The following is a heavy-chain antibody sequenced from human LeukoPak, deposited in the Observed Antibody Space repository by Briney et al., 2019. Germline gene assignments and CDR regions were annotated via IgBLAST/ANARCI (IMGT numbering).Heavy chain of an antibody. CDR2: IHYSGSP. V-gene: IGHV4-59*01. CDR1: GGSISSYY. J-gene: IGHJ4*02. D-gene: IGHD5-12*01. Sequence: PSETLSLTCTVSGGSISSYYWSWIRQPPGKGLEWIGYIHYSGSPNYNHSLKSRITISVDTSKNQFSLKLSSVTAADTAVYYCARVVRYSGYDQFDYWGRGTLVTVSS. CDR3: ARVVRYSGYDQFDY.